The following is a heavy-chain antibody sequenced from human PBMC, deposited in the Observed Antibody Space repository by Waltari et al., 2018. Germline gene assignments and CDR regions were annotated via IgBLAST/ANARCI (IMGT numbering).Heavy chain of an antibody. Sequence: QLQLQESGPGLVKPSETLSLTCTVSGGSISSSSYYWGWIRQPPGKGLEWIGSIYYSGSTYDHPSLKSRVTISVDTSKNQFSLKLSSVTAADTAVYYCARLEQGMITVWFDPWGQGTLVTVSS. CDR2: IYYSGST. CDR1: GGSISSSSYY. J-gene: IGHJ5*02. CDR3: ARLEQGMITVWFDP. V-gene: IGHV4-39*07. D-gene: IGHD3-16*01.